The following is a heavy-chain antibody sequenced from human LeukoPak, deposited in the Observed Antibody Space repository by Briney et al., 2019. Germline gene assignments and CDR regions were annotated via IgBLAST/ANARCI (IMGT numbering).Heavy chain of an antibody. J-gene: IGHJ4*02. Sequence: PGGSLRLSCAASGFTFSSYWMSWVRQVPGKGLEWVADIKQDGSEKYYVDSVKGRFTISRDNVKNSLYLQMNSLRVEDTAIYYCGRDSPYSARGQPTDYWGQGTLVTVSS. V-gene: IGHV3-7*03. CDR2: IKQDGSEK. CDR1: GFTFSSYW. CDR3: GRDSPYSARGQPTDY. D-gene: IGHD6-6*01.